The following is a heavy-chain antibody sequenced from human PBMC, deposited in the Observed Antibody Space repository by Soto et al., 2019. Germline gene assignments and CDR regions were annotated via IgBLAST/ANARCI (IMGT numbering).Heavy chain of an antibody. CDR3: ARGEDYAYYGMDV. V-gene: IGHV4-59*01. CDR1: GGSISSYY. D-gene: IGHD3-16*01. Sequence: QVQLQESGPGLVKPSETLSLTCTVSGGSISSYYWSWIRQPPGKGLEWIGYIYYSGSTNYNPSLKSRVTISVHTSKNQFSLKLSSVTAADTAVYYCARGEDYAYYGMDVWGQGTTVTVSS. CDR2: IYYSGST. J-gene: IGHJ6*02.